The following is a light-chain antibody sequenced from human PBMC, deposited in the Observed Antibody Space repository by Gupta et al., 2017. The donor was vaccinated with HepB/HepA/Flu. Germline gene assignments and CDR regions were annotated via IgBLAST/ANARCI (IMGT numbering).Light chain of an antibody. V-gene: IGKV1-39*01. J-gene: IGKJ4*01. CDR1: QRVSTY. CDR3: QQSYSSLLT. CDR2: GSS. Sequence: DIQMTQSPSSLSASVGDRVTITCRASQRVSTYLNWYQQKPGKVPKLLIFGSSTLQGGVPSRFSGSGSGTDFTLTIISLQPEEFATYYCQQSYSSLLTFGGGTKVEV.